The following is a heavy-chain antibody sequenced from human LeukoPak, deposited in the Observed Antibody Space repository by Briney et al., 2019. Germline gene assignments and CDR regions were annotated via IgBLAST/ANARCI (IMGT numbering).Heavy chain of an antibody. V-gene: IGHV3-30*18. Sequence: GGSLRLSCAASGFTFSTYGMHWVRQAPGKGLEWVAVISYDGSNKHYADPVKGRFTISRDNSKNTLYLQMNSLRGEDTAVYYCAKDYLGACHTFDIWGQGTMVTVSS. CDR2: ISYDGSNK. CDR3: AKDYLGACHTFDI. D-gene: IGHD1-26*01. CDR1: GFTFSTYG. J-gene: IGHJ3*02.